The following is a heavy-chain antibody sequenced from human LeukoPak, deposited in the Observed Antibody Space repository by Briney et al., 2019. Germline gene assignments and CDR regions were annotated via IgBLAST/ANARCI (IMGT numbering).Heavy chain of an antibody. CDR1: GFTFSSYG. D-gene: IGHD6-13*01. J-gene: IGHJ4*02. V-gene: IGHV3-33*01. CDR2: IWYDGSNK. CDR3: ARRGIAAAGYFDY. Sequence: GSLRLSCAASGFTFSSYGMHWVRQAPGKGLEWVAVIWYDGSNKYYADSVKGRFTISRDNSKNTLYLQMNSLRAEDTAVYYCARRGIAAAGYFDYWGQGTLVTVSS.